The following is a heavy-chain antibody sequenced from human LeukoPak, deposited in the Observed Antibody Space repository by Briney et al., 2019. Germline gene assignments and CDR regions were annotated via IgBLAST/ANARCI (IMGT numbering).Heavy chain of an antibody. CDR2: ISSDSKTI. CDR3: ASPFDY. CDR1: EFTFNTYS. J-gene: IGHJ4*02. V-gene: IGHV3-48*01. Sequence: PGGPLKLSCQAPEFTFNTYSWNWARRAPGKGLEWVSYISSDSKTIYYADSVKGRFTISRDNAKNSLYLQMDSLRAEDTAVYYCASPFDYWGQGTLVTVSS.